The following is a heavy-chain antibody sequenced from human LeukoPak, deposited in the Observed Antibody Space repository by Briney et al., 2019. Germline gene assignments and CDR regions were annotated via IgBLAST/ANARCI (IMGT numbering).Heavy chain of an antibody. CDR3: ARVGYYYGSGGIRGGFDY. CDR1: GFTFSSYA. V-gene: IGHV3-23*01. Sequence: GGSLRLSCAASGFTFSSYAMSWVRQAPGKGLEWVSAISGSGGSTYYADSVKGRFTISRDNSKNTLYLQMNSLRAEDTAVYYCARVGYYYGSGGIRGGFDYWGQGTLVTVSS. J-gene: IGHJ4*02. CDR2: ISGSGGST. D-gene: IGHD3-10*01.